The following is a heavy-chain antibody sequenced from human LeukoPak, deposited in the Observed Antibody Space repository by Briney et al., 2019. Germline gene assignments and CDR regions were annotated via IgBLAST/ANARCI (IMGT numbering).Heavy chain of an antibody. Sequence: GGSLRLSCAASGFTFSIYSMSWVRHAPGKGLEWVSSVSGTSIYTYYADSVRGRFTISRDNAEKSLYLQINSLGVEDTAVYSCARVAAGAEAHTLHYHYMDVWGKGTTVTASS. CDR3: ARVAAGAEAHTLHYHYMDV. CDR2: VSGTSIYT. V-gene: IGHV3-21*01. J-gene: IGHJ6*03. CDR1: GFTFSIYS. D-gene: IGHD6-13*01.